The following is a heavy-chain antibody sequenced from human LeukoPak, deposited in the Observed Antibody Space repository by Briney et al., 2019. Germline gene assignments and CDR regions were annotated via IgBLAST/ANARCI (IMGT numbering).Heavy chain of an antibody. Sequence: GGSLRLSCAASGFTFSNAWMSWVRQAPGKGLEWVGRIKSKTDGGTTDYAAPVKGRFTISRDDSKNTLYQQMNSLKTEDTAVYYCTTLYDSSGNYGMDVWGQGTTVTVSS. CDR2: IKSKTDGGTT. CDR3: TTLYDSSGNYGMDV. D-gene: IGHD3-22*01. CDR1: GFTFSNAW. V-gene: IGHV3-15*01. J-gene: IGHJ6*02.